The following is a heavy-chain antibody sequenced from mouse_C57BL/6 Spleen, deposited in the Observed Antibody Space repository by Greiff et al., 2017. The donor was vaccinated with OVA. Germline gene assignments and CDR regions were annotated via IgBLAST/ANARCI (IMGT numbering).Heavy chain of an antibody. Sequence: QVQLQQPGAELVRPGTSVKMSCKASGYTFTNYWIGWAKQRPGHGLEWIGDIYPGGGYPTYNEKFKGKATLTADKSSSTAYMQFSSLTSEYSAIYCCARREGSYYFDYWGQGTTLTVSS. CDR1: GYTFTNYW. CDR3: ARREGSYYFDY. J-gene: IGHJ2*01. CDR2: IYPGGGYP. V-gene: IGHV1-63*01.